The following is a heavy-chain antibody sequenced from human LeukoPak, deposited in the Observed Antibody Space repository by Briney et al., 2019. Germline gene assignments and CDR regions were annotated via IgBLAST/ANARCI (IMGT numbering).Heavy chain of an antibody. CDR3: ASSSGWASPSFDY. J-gene: IGHJ4*02. D-gene: IGHD6-19*01. CDR2: ISYDGSNK. Sequence: GGSLRLSCAASGFTFSSYAMHWVRQAPGKGLEWVAVISYDGSNKYYADSVKGRFTISRDNSKNTLYLHMNSLRAEDTAVYYCASSSGWASPSFDYWGQGTLVTVSS. CDR1: GFTFSSYA. V-gene: IGHV3-30-3*01.